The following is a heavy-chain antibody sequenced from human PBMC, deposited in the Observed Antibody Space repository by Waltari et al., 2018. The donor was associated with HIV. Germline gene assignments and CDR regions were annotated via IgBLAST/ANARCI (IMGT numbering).Heavy chain of an antibody. CDR1: GFTFNNHG. CDR2: ISYDKSTK. V-gene: IGHV3-30*18. D-gene: IGHD5-12*01. CDR3: AKDRAFFQVGYSII. Sequence: QVQLVESGGGVVQPGRSLRLSCAASGFTFNNHGIHWVRQAPGKEREWVAVISYDKSTKDYADSVKGRFTISRDNSKKTVYLQMNSLRAEDTAVYYCAKDRAFFQVGYSIIWGQGTLVTVSS. J-gene: IGHJ4*02.